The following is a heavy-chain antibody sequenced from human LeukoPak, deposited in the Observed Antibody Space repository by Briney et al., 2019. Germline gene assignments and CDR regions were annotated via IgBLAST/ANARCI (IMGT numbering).Heavy chain of an antibody. CDR1: DYTFTSYG. Sequence: GASVKVSCKASDYTFTSYGISWVRQAPGQGLEWLGWISGYNGNTNYALKFQGRVTMTTDTSTSTAYMELRSLRSDDTAVYYCARDVRRGGSYDYWGQGTLVTVSS. V-gene: IGHV1-18*01. CDR3: ARDVRRGGSYDY. CDR2: ISGYNGNT. D-gene: IGHD1-26*01. J-gene: IGHJ4*02.